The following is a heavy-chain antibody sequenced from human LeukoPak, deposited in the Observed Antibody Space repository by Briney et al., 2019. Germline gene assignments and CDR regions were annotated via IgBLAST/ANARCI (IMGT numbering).Heavy chain of an antibody. CDR3: ARKQWLTSDAFDI. Sequence: GGSLRLSCAASGFTFSSYSMNWVRQAPGKGLEWVPSISSSSSYIYYADSVKGRFTISRDNAKNSLYLQMNSLRAEDTAVYYCARKQWLTSDAFDIWGQGTMVTVSS. CDR2: ISSSSSYI. V-gene: IGHV3-21*01. D-gene: IGHD6-19*01. J-gene: IGHJ3*02. CDR1: GFTFSSYS.